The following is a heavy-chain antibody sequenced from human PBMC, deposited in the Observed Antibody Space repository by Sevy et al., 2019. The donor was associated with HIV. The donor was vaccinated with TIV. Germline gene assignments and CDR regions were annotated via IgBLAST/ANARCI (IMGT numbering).Heavy chain of an antibody. CDR3: ARDLPPSATTVAHFDC. CDR2: ISNSGTTI. Sequence: GGSLRLSCAASGFTFSSYWMSWVRQAPGKGLEWVSYISNSGTTISYSDSVKGRFTISRDNARNSLYLQMNSLRAEDTAVYYCARDLPPSATTVAHFDCWGQGTLVTVSS. CDR1: GFTFSSYW. V-gene: IGHV3-48*04. D-gene: IGHD4-17*01. J-gene: IGHJ4*02.